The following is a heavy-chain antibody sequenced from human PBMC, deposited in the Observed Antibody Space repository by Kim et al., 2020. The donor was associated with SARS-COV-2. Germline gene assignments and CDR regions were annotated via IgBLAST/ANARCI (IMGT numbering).Heavy chain of an antibody. CDR3: ARGENGYNAFGF. CDR2: ISSRGDYI. V-gene: IGHV3-11*01. J-gene: IGHJ5*01. CDR1: GLIFSDSY. Sequence: GGSLRLSCAASGLIFSDSYMNWVRQAPGKGLEWVSSISSRGDYIFYADSVEGRFTISRDNAKNSLYLQMNNLRDEDTAVYYCARGENGYNAFGFWGHGVLGTVSS. D-gene: IGHD5-18*01.